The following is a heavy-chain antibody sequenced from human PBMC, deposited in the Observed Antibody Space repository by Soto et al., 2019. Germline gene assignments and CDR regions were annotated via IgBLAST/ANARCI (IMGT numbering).Heavy chain of an antibody. J-gene: IGHJ5*02. CDR1: GGSINDYY. Sequence: SETLSLTCTVSGGSINDYYWNWIRQPPGKGLEWIGHVSSSGSTKYTPSLQSRVTISVGTSKNQFSLRLNSVTAADTAVYYCARVEGNYYDRSGHYVRCFDPWAQAMLVTVSS. V-gene: IGHV4-59*01. CDR2: VSSSGST. CDR3: ARVEGNYYDRSGHYVRCFDP. D-gene: IGHD3-22*01.